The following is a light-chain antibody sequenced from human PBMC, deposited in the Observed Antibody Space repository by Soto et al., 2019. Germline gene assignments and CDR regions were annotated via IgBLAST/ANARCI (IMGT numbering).Light chain of an antibody. V-gene: IGLV7-46*01. Sequence: QSVVTQEPSLTVSPGGTVSLTCGSSTGAVTSTHYPYWFQQKPGQAPRTLIYDTSNRHSWTPARFSGSLLGGKAALTLSGAQPEDEADYYCLMSSSGARVFGGGTQLTVL. CDR2: DTS. J-gene: IGLJ3*02. CDR1: TGAVTSTHY. CDR3: LMSSSGARV.